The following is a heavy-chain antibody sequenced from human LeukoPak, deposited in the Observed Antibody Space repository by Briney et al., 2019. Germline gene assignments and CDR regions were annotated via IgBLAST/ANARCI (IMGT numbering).Heavy chain of an antibody. Sequence: PGGSLRLSCAASGFIFSDYYMSWIRQAPGKGLEWVSYTSSSGSTIYYADSVKGRFTISRDNAKNSLFLQMNSLRAEDTAVYYCARADRNYYMDVWGKGTTVTVSS. CDR1: GFIFSDYY. CDR3: ARADRNYYMDV. V-gene: IGHV3-11*04. CDR2: TSSSGSTI. J-gene: IGHJ6*03.